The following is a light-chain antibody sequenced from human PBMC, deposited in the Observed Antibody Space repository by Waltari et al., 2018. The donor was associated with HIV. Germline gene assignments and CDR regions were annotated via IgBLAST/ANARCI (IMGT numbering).Light chain of an antibody. CDR1: GLSKQY. CDR2: KDS. CDR3: HSEDNTGTAF. J-gene: IGLJ2*01. Sequence: SSDLAQPPSVSVSPGQTAKITCSGDGLSKQYVFWYQQKAGQAPVLVMYKDSERPSTIPERFSGATSGTTVTLTISGVQAEDEADYFCHSEDNTGTAFFGGGTRLTVL. V-gene: IGLV3-25*03.